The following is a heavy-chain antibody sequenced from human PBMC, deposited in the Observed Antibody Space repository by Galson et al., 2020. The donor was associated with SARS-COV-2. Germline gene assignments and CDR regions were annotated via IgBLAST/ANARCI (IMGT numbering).Heavy chain of an antibody. CDR1: GGSISSGDYY. Sequence: SETLSLTCTVSGGSISSGDYYWGWIRQPPGKGLEWMGSISHTGTTYYNPSLMSRVAISVDTSKNQFALQLSSVTAADTAVYYCARQVGSNWYMWGETFDYWGQGTLVTVSS. J-gene: IGHJ4*02. V-gene: IGHV4-39*01. D-gene: IGHD6-13*01. CDR3: ARQVGSNWYMWGETFDY. CDR2: ISHTGTT.